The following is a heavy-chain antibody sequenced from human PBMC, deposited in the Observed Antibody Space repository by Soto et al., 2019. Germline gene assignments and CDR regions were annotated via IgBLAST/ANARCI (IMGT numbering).Heavy chain of an antibody. V-gene: IGHV1-18*01. CDR3: ARDYYGSGTYLDY. CDR2: ISGYNGNT. Sequence: QVHLVQSGAEVKKPGASVKVSCKASGFTFSTFGISSVRQAPGQGLEWMGWISGYNGNTNYAQKLQCRVTMTTVTSTSTAYMELRSLRSDDTAVYYCARDYYGSGTYLDYWGQGTLVTVSS. D-gene: IGHD3-10*01. CDR1: GFTFSTFG. J-gene: IGHJ4*02.